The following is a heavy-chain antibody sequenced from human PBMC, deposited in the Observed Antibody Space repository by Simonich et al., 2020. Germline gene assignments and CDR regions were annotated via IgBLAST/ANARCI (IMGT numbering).Heavy chain of an antibody. D-gene: IGHD3-10*01. CDR3: ARDREVYGSGSYYNY. Sequence: EVQLVESGGGLVQPGGSLRLSCAASGFTFSSYWMSWVRQAPGKGLEWGANIKQDGSEKYYVDSVKGRFTISRDKAKNSLYLQMNSLRAEDTAVYYCARDREVYGSGSYYNYWGQGTLVTVSS. CDR1: GFTFSSYW. J-gene: IGHJ4*02. CDR2: IKQDGSEK. V-gene: IGHV3-7*01.